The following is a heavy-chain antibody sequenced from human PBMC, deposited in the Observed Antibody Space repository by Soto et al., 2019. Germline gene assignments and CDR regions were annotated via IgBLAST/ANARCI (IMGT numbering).Heavy chain of an antibody. V-gene: IGHV3-9*01. CDR1: GFTFDEYA. Sequence: EVRLVESGGGLVQPGRSLRLSCAASGFTFDEYAMHWVRQAPGKGLEWVSGISWNSGSIGYAASVKGRFTISRDNAKNSLYLQMNSLRAEDTALYYCAKVETIVATINSPFDYWGQGTLVTVSS. CDR2: ISWNSGSI. D-gene: IGHD5-12*01. CDR3: AKVETIVATINSPFDY. J-gene: IGHJ4*02.